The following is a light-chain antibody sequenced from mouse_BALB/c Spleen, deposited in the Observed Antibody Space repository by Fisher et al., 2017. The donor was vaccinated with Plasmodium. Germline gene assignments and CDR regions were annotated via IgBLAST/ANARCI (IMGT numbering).Light chain of an antibody. CDR3: QHSNSWPLT. Sequence: DIVMTQSTATLSVTPGDRVSLSCRASQSISNYLHWYQQKSHESPRLLITYASQSISGIPSRFGGSGSGTDFSLTINSVETEDFGMYFCQHSNSWPLTFGAGTQLELK. V-gene: IGKV5-45*01. CDR1: QSISNY. CDR2: YAS. J-gene: IGKJ5*01.